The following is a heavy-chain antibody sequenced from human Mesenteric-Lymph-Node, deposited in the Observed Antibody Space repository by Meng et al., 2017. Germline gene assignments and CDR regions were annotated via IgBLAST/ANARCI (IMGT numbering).Heavy chain of an antibody. CDR2: ISWNSGSI. CDR3: ARDGGWRDFDY. J-gene: IGHJ4*02. CDR1: GFTFDDYA. Sequence: SLKISCAASGFTFDDYAMHWVRQAPGKGLEWVSGISWNSGSIGYADSVKGRFTISRDNAKNTLFLQMSSLKAEDTAVYYCARDGGWRDFDYWGQGTLVTVSS. V-gene: IGHV3-9*01. D-gene: IGHD3-3*01.